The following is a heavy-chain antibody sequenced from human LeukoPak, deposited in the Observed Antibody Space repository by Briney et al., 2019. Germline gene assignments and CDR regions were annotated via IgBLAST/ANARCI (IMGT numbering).Heavy chain of an antibody. CDR3: TRGDGSGSS. Sequence: GGSLRLSCTASGFTFGYYAMSWVRQAPGKGLEWVGFIRSKGSGGTTEYAASVKGRFTISRDDSKSIAYLQMNSLKTEDTAVYYCTRGDGSGSSWGQGTLVTVSS. J-gene: IGHJ5*02. CDR2: IRSKGSGGTT. CDR1: GFTFGYYA. D-gene: IGHD3-10*01. V-gene: IGHV3-49*04.